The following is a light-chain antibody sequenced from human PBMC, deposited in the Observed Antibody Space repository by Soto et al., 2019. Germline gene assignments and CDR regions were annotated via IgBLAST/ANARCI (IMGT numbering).Light chain of an antibody. V-gene: IGKV3-20*01. CDR3: QQYGSSPYS. CDR2: GAA. J-gene: IGKJ2*03. CDR1: QSVSRSY. Sequence: EIVLTQSPGTLSLSPGERATLSCRASQSVSRSYLGWYQQKPGQAPRLLIYGAASRATGIPDRFRGSGSGTDFTLTISRLEPEYFAVYYCQQYGSSPYSFGQGTKLEIK.